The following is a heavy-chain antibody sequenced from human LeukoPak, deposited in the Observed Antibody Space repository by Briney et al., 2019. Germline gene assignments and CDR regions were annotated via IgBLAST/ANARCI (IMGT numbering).Heavy chain of an antibody. V-gene: IGHV3-30-3*01. CDR1: GFTFSTYA. CDR2: ISYDGSNK. D-gene: IGHD6-13*01. Sequence: GGSLRLSCAASGFTFSTYAMHWVRQAPGKGLEWVAVISYDGSNKYYADSVKGRFTISRDNSKNTLYLQMNSLRAEDTAVYYCARDNREQQLVPPTFDYWGQGTLVTVSS. J-gene: IGHJ4*02. CDR3: ARDNREQQLVPPTFDY.